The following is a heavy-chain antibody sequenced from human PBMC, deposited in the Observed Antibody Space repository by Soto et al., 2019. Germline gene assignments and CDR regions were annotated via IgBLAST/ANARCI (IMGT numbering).Heavy chain of an antibody. V-gene: IGHV4-59*01. J-gene: IGHJ6*03. Sequence: SETLSLTCTVSGGSISSYYWSWIRQPPGKGLEWIGYIYYSGSTNYNPSLKSRVTISVDTSKNQFSLKLSSVTAADTAVYYCARGGGSSSWYPGAYYYYYMDVWGKGTTVTVSS. CDR3: ARGGGSSSWYPGAYYYYYMDV. CDR1: GGSISSYY. D-gene: IGHD6-13*01. CDR2: IYYSGST.